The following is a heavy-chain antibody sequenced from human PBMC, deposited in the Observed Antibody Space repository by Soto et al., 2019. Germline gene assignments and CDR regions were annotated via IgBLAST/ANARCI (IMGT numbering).Heavy chain of an antibody. V-gene: IGHV3-74*01. CDR1: GFTFSSYW. D-gene: IGHD3-16*01. CDR3: TGECGGGGGY. CDR2: IDEYGNTI. Sequence: EVQLAESGGGLVQPGGSLRLSCAASGFTFSSYWMHWVRQVPGKGLVWVSRIDEYGNTINYADSVRGRFTISRDNAKNTCYQKMNGRGAENTGFYYRTGECGGGGGYWGQGTLVTVSS. J-gene: IGHJ4*02.